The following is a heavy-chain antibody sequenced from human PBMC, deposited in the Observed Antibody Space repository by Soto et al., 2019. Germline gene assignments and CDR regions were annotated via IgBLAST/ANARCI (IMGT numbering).Heavy chain of an antibody. J-gene: IGHJ6*02. CDR2: IDPSDFYT. CDR1: GYDFSTYW. CDR3: ARQSGMDV. V-gene: IGHV5-10-1*01. Sequence: PGESLKISCQASGYDFSTYWISWVRQMPGKGLEWMGRIDPSDFYTNYRPSFQGHVTISVDKSINTVYLQWSSLKASDTAMYYCARQSGMDVWGQGTTVTVSS. D-gene: IGHD5-12*01.